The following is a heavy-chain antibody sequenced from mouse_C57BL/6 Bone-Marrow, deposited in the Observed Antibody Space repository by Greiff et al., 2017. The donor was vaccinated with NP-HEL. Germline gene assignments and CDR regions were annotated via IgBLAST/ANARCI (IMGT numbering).Heavy chain of an antibody. CDR1: GYTFTSYG. Sequence: VQGVESGAELARPGASVKLSCKASGYTFTSYGISWVKQRTGQGLEWIGEIYPRSGNTNYNEKFKGKATLTADKSSSTAYMELRSLTSEDSAVYYCARSYYDYDGYAMDYWGQGTSVTVSS. CDR2: IYPRSGNT. J-gene: IGHJ4*01. D-gene: IGHD2-4*01. V-gene: IGHV1-81*01. CDR3: ARSYYDYDGYAMDY.